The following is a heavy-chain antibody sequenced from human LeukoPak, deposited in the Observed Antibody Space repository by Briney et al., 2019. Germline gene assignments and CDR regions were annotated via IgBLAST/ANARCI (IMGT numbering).Heavy chain of an antibody. V-gene: IGHV1-2*06. CDR2: INCNSGGT. Sequence: ASVKVSCKASGYTFTSYGISWVRQAPGQGPEWMGRINCNSGGTMYAQNLQGRVTMTRVTSITTAYMELSSLTSDDTAVYYCARDLSSTSNWEFDFWGRGTPVTVSS. CDR3: ARDLSSTSNWEFDF. J-gene: IGHJ4*02. CDR1: GYTFTSYG. D-gene: IGHD1-1*01.